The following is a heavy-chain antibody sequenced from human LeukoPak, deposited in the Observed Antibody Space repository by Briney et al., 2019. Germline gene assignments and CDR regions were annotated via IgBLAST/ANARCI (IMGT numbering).Heavy chain of an antibody. CDR3: ATHKLGYAFDI. D-gene: IGHD7-27*01. CDR1: GYTLTELS. V-gene: IGHV1-24*01. CDR2: FDPEDGET. J-gene: IGHJ3*02. Sequence: GASVKVSCKVSGYTLTELSVHRVRQAPGKGLEWMGGFDPEDGETIYAQKFQGRVTMTEDTSTDTAYMELSSLRSEDTAVYYCATHKLGYAFDIWGQGTMVTVSS.